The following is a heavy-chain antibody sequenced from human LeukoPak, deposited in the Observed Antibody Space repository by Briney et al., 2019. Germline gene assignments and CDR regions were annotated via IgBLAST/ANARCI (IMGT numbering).Heavy chain of an antibody. J-gene: IGHJ5*02. CDR3: ARESDGWFDP. Sequence: PSETLSLTCTVSGGSISSYYWSWIRQPPGKGLEWIGYIYYSGSTNYNPSLKSRVTMSVDTSKNQFSLKLTSVTAADTALYYCARESDGWFDPWGQGTLVTVSS. CDR2: IYYSGST. CDR1: GGSISSYY. V-gene: IGHV4-59*12.